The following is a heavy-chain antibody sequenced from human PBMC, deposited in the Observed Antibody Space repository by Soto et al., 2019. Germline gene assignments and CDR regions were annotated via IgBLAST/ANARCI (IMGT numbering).Heavy chain of an antibody. V-gene: IGHV3-66*01. CDR1: GFTVSRNY. CDR3: ARVGEDYGDSSDY. J-gene: IGHJ4*02. D-gene: IGHD4-17*01. Sequence: EVQLVESGGGLVQPGGSLRLSCAASGFTVSRNYMSWVRHAPGKGLEWVSVLYSEDTTYYTDSVTGRFTTSRDNSKNTLYLQMNSLRVEDTAVYYCARVGEDYGDSSDYWGQGTLVTVSS. CDR2: LYSEDTT.